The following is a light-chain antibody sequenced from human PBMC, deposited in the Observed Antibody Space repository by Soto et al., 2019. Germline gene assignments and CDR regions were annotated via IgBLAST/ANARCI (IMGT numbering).Light chain of an antibody. CDR2: DAS. CDR3: QQRASWPPSLT. J-gene: IGKJ4*01. Sequence: IVLTQSPATVSLSPGERATLSCRASQSIGTYLAWYQQKPGLAPRLLFYDASKRATGIPARFSGSGSGTDFTLTISSLEPEDFAVYYCQQRASWPPSLTFGGGTKVDIK. CDR1: QSIGTY. V-gene: IGKV3-11*01.